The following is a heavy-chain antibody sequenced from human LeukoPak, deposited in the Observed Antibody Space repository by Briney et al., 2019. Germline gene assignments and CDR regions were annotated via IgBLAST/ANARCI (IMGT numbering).Heavy chain of an antibody. CDR1: GFTFSTNA. CDR3: ARGLTTTGFDS. CDR2: ISGTGAVT. V-gene: IGHV3-23*01. Sequence: GGSLRLSCAASGFTFSTNAISWVRQAPGKGLEWVSAISGTGAVTYYAESVKGRFTISRDNSKTTVYLHMNSLKVEDTAVYYCARGLTTTGFDSWGPGTLVTVSS. J-gene: IGHJ5*01. D-gene: IGHD4-17*01.